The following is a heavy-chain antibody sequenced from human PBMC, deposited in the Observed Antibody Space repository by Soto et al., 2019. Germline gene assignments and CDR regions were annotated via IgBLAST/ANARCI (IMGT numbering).Heavy chain of an antibody. CDR2: ISYDGSNK. CDR1: GFTFSSYG. V-gene: IGHV3-30*03. J-gene: IGHJ4*02. CDR3: ASHHDRSSFYY. Sequence: WSMRLSCAASGFTFSSYGMHWARQAPGKGLEWVAVISYDGSNKYYADSMKGRFTISRDNAKNSLYLQMNSLRAEDTAVYYCASHHDRSSFYYWGLGTLVTVSS. D-gene: IGHD6-6*01.